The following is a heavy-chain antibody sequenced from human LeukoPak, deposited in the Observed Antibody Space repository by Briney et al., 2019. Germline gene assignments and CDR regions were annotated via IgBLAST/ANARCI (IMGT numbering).Heavy chain of an antibody. CDR1: GFAFSSYA. CDR3: VRGEFGLDY. V-gene: IGHV3-21*01. CDR2: ISSGSTYT. Sequence: GGSLRLSCVASGFAFSSYAMSWVRQSPGKGLEWVSSISSGSTYTYYADSMKGRFTISRDDAKSSLYLQTNSLRAEDTAVYYCVRGEFGLDYWGQGTLVTVSS. J-gene: IGHJ4*02. D-gene: IGHD3-10*01.